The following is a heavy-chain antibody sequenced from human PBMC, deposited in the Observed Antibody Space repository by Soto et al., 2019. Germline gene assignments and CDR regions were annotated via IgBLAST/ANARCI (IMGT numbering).Heavy chain of an antibody. CDR3: ARYIWFGEDYYYYYMDV. D-gene: IGHD3-10*01. J-gene: IGHJ6*03. Sequence: QVQLVQSGAEVKKPGASAKVSCKASGYTFTSYGISWVRQAPGQGLEWMGWISAYNGNTNYAQKLQGRVTMTTDTSTSTAYMELRSLRSDDTAVYYCARYIWFGEDYYYYYMDVWGKGTTVTVSS. V-gene: IGHV1-18*01. CDR1: GYTFTSYG. CDR2: ISAYNGNT.